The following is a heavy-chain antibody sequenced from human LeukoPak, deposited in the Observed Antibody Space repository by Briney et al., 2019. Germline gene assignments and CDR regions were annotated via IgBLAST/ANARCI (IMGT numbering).Heavy chain of an antibody. Sequence: PSETLSLTCTVSGGSISSYYWSWVRQPPGKGLEWIGYIYYSGSTNYNPSLKSRVTISVDTSKNQFSLKLSSVTAADTAVYYCAREMAPYDSSGYYYSGNWFDPWGQGTLVTVSS. CDR1: GGSISSYY. CDR2: IYYSGST. D-gene: IGHD3-22*01. V-gene: IGHV4-59*01. CDR3: AREMAPYDSSGYYYSGNWFDP. J-gene: IGHJ5*02.